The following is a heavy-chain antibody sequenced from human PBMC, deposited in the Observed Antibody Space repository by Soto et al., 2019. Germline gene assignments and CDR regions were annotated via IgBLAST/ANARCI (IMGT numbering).Heavy chain of an antibody. CDR1: GGSISSYY. CDR2: IYYSGST. D-gene: IGHD5-12*01. CDR3: ARERDGYNPNAFDI. J-gene: IGHJ3*02. V-gene: IGHV4-59*01. Sequence: SETLSLTXTVSGGSISSYYWSWIRQPPGKGLEWIGYIYYSGSTNYNPSLKSRVTISVDTSKNQFSLKLSSVTAADTAVYYCARERDGYNPNAFDIWGQGTMVTVSS.